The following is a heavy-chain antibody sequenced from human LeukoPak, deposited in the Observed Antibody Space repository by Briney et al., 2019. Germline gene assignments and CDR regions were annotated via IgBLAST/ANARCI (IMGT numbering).Heavy chain of an antibody. V-gene: IGHV3-74*01. CDR1: GFTFSSYW. Sequence: GGSLRLSCAASGFTFSSYWMHWVRQTPGKWLVWVSRIESDGSTIYADSVKGRFTISRDNSKNTLYLQMNSLRAEDTAVYYCAKERGYSGYGEFDYWGQGTLVTVSS. D-gene: IGHD5-12*01. CDR3: AKERGYSGYGEFDY. J-gene: IGHJ4*02. CDR2: IESDGST.